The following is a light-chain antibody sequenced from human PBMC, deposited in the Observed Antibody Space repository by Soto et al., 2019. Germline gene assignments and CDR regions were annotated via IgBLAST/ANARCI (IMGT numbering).Light chain of an antibody. J-gene: IGKJ1*01. Sequence: DIQMTQSPSTLSASVGDRVTITCRASQSISTWLAWYQQKPGKAPNLLIYKASNLESGVPSRFSGSGSGTEFTLTISSLQPDDFATYYCQQYGGPWTFGQGTKVEIK. CDR1: QSISTW. V-gene: IGKV1-5*03. CDR3: QQYGGPWT. CDR2: KAS.